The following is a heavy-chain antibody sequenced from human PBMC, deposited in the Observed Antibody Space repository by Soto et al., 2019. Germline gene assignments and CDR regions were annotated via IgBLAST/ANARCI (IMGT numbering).Heavy chain of an antibody. V-gene: IGHV4-4*02. CDR2: IYHSGST. J-gene: IGHJ3*02. CDR3: AAPSGYYVVGAFDI. CDR1: GGSISSSNW. Sequence: QVQLQESGPGLVKPSGTLSLTCAVSGGSISSSNWWSWVRQPPGKGLEWIGEIYHSGSTNYNPSLKSRVTXXVXKXXNQFSLKLSSVTAADTAVYYCAAPSGYYVVGAFDIWGQGTMVTVSS. D-gene: IGHD3-22*01.